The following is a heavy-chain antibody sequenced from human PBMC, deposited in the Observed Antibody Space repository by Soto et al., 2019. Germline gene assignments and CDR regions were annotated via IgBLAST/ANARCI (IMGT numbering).Heavy chain of an antibody. CDR3: ACNWGNSLRNWLAP. D-gene: IGHD7-27*01. J-gene: IGHJ5*02. Sequence: ASVKVSCKASGGTFSSYAISWVRQAPGQGLEWMGGIIPFLATTTYAQKFQGRVSISADESTSTAYIELSSLNSEDTAVYYCACNWGNSLRNWLAPWGQGTLVTVSS. CDR2: IIPFLATT. CDR1: GGTFSSYA. V-gene: IGHV1-69*13.